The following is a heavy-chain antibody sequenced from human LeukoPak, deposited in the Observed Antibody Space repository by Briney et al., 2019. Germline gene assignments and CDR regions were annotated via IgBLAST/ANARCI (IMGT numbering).Heavy chain of an antibody. CDR3: ARGYYYDSSGYYGGPQMPFDY. D-gene: IGHD3-22*01. Sequence: GGSLRLSCAASGFTFSSYAMSWVRQAAGKGLEWVSNVSGRGGSTNYADSVKGRFTISRDNSKNTLYLQMNSLRAEDTAVYYCARGYYYDSSGYYGGPQMPFDYWGQGTLVTVSS. CDR2: VSGRGGST. J-gene: IGHJ4*02. CDR1: GFTFSSYA. V-gene: IGHV3-23*01.